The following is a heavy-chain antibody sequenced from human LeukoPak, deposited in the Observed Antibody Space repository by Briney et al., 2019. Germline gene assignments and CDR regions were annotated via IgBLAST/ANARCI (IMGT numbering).Heavy chain of an antibody. CDR3: ARDFDMGITPGDDFDF. CDR2: IKEDGTYT. J-gene: IGHJ4*02. V-gene: IGHV3-74*01. D-gene: IGHD3-9*01. CDR1: GFSFSKYW. Sequence: GGSLRLSCAASGFSFSKYWMHWVRQTPGEGLVWVARIKEDGTYTSYADSVKGRFTVSRDNARNTVFLQMNSLRAEDTAVYYCARDFDMGITPGDDFDFWGQGTLVTVSS.